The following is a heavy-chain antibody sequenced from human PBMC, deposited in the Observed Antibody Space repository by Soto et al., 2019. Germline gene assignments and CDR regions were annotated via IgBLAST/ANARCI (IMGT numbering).Heavy chain of an antibody. CDR2: FSLSGTT. Sequence: QVQLQESGPGLMKPSETLSLTCTVSGASITGSSYWSWIRQPFGKGLQCIGRFSLSGTTNYKPSLRSLVTMSADVSKNQISLRLTSVTAADTDLYYCARGMTPPGAPAWYYFDSWGQGTLVTVS. CDR1: GASITGSSY. CDR3: ARGMTPPGAPAWYYFDS. V-gene: IGHV4-4*07. D-gene: IGHD2-8*02. J-gene: IGHJ4*02.